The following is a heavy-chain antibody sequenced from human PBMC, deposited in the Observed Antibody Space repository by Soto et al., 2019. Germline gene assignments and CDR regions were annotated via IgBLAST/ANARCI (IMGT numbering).Heavy chain of an antibody. CDR3: ARRRYCSGGSCFHFDY. V-gene: IGHV5-51*01. CDR1: YC. J-gene: IGHJ4*02. Sequence: YCSGRVIQKKRKGLEWMGIIYPGDSDTRYSPSFQGQVTISADKSISTAYLQWSSLKASDTAMYYCARRRYCSGGSCFHFDYWGQGTLVTVSS. D-gene: IGHD2-15*01. CDR2: IYPGDSDT.